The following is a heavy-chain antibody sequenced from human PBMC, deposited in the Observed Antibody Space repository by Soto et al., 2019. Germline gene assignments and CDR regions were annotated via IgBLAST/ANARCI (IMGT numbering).Heavy chain of an antibody. J-gene: IGHJ6*02. D-gene: IGHD6-13*01. CDR1: GGSISGGDYY. CDR2: IYYSGST. V-gene: IGHV4-30-4*01. CDR3: ARLTLAAAGTWSYYYYGMDV. Sequence: SETLSRTCTVSGGSISGGDYYWSWIRQPPGKVLEWIGYIYYSGSTYYNPSLKSRVTISVDTSKNQFSLKLSSVTAADTAVYYCARLTLAAAGTWSYYYYGMDVWGQGTTVTVSS.